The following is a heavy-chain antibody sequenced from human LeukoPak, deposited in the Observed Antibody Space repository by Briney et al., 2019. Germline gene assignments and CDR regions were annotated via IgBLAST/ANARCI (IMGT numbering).Heavy chain of an antibody. J-gene: IGHJ5*02. CDR2: INHSGST. CDR1: GGSFSYYY. V-gene: IGHV4-34*01. D-gene: IGHD3-9*01. Sequence: SETLSLTCAVYGGSFSYYYWTWIRQPPGKGLEWIGEINHSGSTNYNPSLKSRVTISVDRSKNQFSLKLSSVTAADTAVYYCARVRKDYDILTGYYNGYNWFDPWGQGTLVTVSS. CDR3: ARVRKDYDILTGYYNGYNWFDP.